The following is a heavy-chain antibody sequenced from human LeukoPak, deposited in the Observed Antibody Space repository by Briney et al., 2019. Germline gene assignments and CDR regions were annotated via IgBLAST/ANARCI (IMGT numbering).Heavy chain of an antibody. CDR2: ISGSSGTI. V-gene: IGHV3-48*01. Sequence: GGSLRLSCAASGFTFSSYSMNWVRQAPGKGLEWVSYISGSSGTIDSADAVKGRFTISRDNAKSSLYLQMNSLRAEDTAVYYCARRSEFGVLYYMDVWGKGTTVTVSS. D-gene: IGHD3-16*01. CDR3: ARRSEFGVLYYMDV. J-gene: IGHJ6*03. CDR1: GFTFSSYS.